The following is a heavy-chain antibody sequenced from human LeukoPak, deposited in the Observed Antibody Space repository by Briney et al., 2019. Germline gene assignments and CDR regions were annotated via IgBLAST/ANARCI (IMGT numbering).Heavy chain of an antibody. CDR2: ISYDGSNK. V-gene: IGHV3-30-3*01. CDR1: GFTFSSYA. CDR3: ASVAGIAAAGPFDY. D-gene: IGHD6-13*01. Sequence: GGSLRLSCAASGFTFSSYAMHWVRQAPGKGLEWVAVISYDGSNKYYADPVKGRFTISRDNSKNTLYLQMNSLRAEDTAVYYCASVAGIAAAGPFDYWGQGTLVTVSS. J-gene: IGHJ4*02.